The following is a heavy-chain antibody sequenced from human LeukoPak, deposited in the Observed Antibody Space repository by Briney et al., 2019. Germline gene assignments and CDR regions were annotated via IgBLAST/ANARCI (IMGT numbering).Heavy chain of an antibody. V-gene: IGHV1-46*01. CDR2: INPSGGST. CDR3: ARGFDGLRLKGQYFDY. CDR1: GHSLTSYS. J-gene: IGHJ4*02. Sequence: ASVKVSCKAFGHSLTSYSMHWVRQAPGQGLEWMGIINPSGGSTSYAQKFQGRVTMTRDTSTSTVYMEVTSLRSEDTVVYYCARGFDGLRLKGQYFDYWGQGTLVTVSS. D-gene: IGHD5/OR15-5a*01.